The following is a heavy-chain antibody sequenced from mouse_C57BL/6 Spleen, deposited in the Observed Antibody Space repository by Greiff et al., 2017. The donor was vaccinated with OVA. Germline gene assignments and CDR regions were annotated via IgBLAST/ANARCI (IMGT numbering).Heavy chain of an antibody. V-gene: IGHV2-2*01. J-gene: IGHJ4*01. Sequence: VKLMESGPGLVQPSQSLSITCTVSGFSLTSYGVHWVRQSPGKGLEWLGVIWSGGSTDYNAAFISRLSISKDNSKSQVFFKMNSLQADDTAIYYCARNQFITTVVATGNAMDYWGQGTSVTVSS. CDR3: ARNQFITTVVATGNAMDY. CDR2: IWSGGST. CDR1: GFSLTSYG. D-gene: IGHD1-1*01.